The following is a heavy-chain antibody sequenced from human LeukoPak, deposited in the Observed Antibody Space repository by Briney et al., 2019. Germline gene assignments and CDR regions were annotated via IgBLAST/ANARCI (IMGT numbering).Heavy chain of an antibody. CDR2: IKQDGSEK. J-gene: IGHJ3*02. Sequence: GGSLRLSCAASGFTFSSYWMSWVRQAPGKGLEWVANIKQDGSEKYYVDSVKGRFTISRDNAKNSLYLQMNGLRAEDTAVYYCAKAQGTMIVVRDAFDIWGQGTMVTVSS. V-gene: IGHV3-7*03. D-gene: IGHD3-22*01. CDR3: AKAQGTMIVVRDAFDI. CDR1: GFTFSSYW.